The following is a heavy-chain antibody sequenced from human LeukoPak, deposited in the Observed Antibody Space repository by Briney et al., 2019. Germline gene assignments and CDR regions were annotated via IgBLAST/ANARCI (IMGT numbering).Heavy chain of an antibody. D-gene: IGHD3-22*01. CDR1: GFTFSSYS. V-gene: IGHV3-21*01. CDR2: ISSSSSYI. Sequence: GGSLRLSCAASGFTFSSYSMNWARQAPGKGLEWVSSISSSSSYIYYADSVKGRFTISRDNAKNSLYLQMNSLRAEDTAVYYCARDGVAYYYDSSGYHDYWGQGTLVTVSS. J-gene: IGHJ4*02. CDR3: ARDGVAYYYDSSGYHDY.